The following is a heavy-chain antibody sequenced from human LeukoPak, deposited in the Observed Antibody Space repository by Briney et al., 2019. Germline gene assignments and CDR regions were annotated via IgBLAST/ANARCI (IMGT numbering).Heavy chain of an antibody. D-gene: IGHD5-18*01. Sequence: SETLSPTCTVSGGSISSSSYYWGWIRQPPGKGLEWIGSIYYSGSTYYNPSLKSRVTISLDTSKNQFSLKLSSVTAADTAVYYCARDRVDTAMVFDYWGQGTLVTVSS. J-gene: IGHJ4*02. CDR2: IYYSGST. V-gene: IGHV4-39*07. CDR3: ARDRVDTAMVFDY. CDR1: GGSISSSSYY.